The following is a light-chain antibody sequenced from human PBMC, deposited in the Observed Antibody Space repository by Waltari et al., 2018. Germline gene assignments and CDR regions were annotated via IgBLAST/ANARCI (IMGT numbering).Light chain of an antibody. CDR2: RAS. CDR1: QSISYW. J-gene: IGKJ1*01. CDR3: QQYSGSPPWT. V-gene: IGKV1-5*03. Sequence: DIQMAQSPSTLAASVGDRVTITCRASQSISYWLAWYQQKPGQAPKLLIYRASNLIDGVPSRFSGRGSCTEFTLTIDSLQPDDFATYFCQQYSGSPPWTFGQGTKVEIK.